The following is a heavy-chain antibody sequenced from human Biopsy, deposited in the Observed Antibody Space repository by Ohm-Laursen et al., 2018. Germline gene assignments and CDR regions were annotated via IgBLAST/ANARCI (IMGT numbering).Heavy chain of an antibody. V-gene: IGHV4-31*01. CDR2: IFNSANT. Sequence: SQTLSLTCTDSGGSISSGGSYWSWIRQRPGKGLEWIGYIFNSANTYYNPSLKNLITISGDTSKNQFSLKLNSVTAADTAVYYCARGDYFDSNGYFWFDPWGQGTLVTVSS. J-gene: IGHJ5*02. D-gene: IGHD3-22*01. CDR1: GGSISSGGSY. CDR3: ARGDYFDSNGYFWFDP.